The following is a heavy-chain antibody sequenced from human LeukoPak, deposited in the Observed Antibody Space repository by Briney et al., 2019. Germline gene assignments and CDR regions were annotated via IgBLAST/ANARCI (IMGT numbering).Heavy chain of an antibody. CDR1: GFTVSSNY. V-gene: IGHV3-53*01. J-gene: IGHJ4*02. CDR2: IYSGGST. CDR3: ARGDDYGGNSGVFDY. Sequence: PGGSLRLSCAASGFTVSSNYMSWARQAPGKGVEWVSVIYSGGSTYYADSVKGRSTISRDNSKNTLYLQMNSLRAEDTAVYYCARGDDYGGNSGVFDYWGQGTLVTVSS. D-gene: IGHD4-23*01.